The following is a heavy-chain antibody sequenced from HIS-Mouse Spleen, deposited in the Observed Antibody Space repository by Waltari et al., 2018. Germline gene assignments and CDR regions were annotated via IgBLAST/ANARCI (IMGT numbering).Heavy chain of an antibody. CDR3: AREIPYSSSCYDWYFDL. J-gene: IGHJ2*01. D-gene: IGHD6-13*01. Sequence: QLQLQESGPGLVKPSETLSLTCTVSGGSISSSSYYWGWFRQPPGKGLEWIGSSDYSGSTYYHPSLRRRGTISVDTSKNQFSLKLSSVPAADTAVYYCAREIPYSSSCYDWYFDLWGRGTLVTVSS. CDR1: GGSISSSSYY. CDR2: SDYSGST. V-gene: IGHV4-39*07.